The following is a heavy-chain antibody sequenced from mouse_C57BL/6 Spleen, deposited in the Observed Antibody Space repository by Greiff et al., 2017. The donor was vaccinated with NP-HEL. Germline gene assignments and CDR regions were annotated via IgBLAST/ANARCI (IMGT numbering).Heavy chain of an antibody. CDR1: GYTFTDYE. Sequence: QVQLKESGAELVRPGASVTLSCKASGYTFTDYEMHWVKQTPVHGLEWIGAIDPETGGTAYNQKFKGKAILTADKSSGTAYMELRSLTSWDSAVYYCTRKVNHYYAMDYWGQGTSVTVSS. CDR2: IDPETGGT. D-gene: IGHD2-2*01. V-gene: IGHV1-15*01. CDR3: TRKVNHYYAMDY. J-gene: IGHJ4*01.